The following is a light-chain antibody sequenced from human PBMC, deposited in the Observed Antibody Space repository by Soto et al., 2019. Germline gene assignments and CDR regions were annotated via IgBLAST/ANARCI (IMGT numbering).Light chain of an antibody. Sequence: EIVLTQSPATLSLSPGERATLSCRASQSVSSYLAWYQQKPGQAPRLLIYDASNRATGIPARFSGSGSGTDFTRTISSLEPEDFAVYYCQQRSNWPPKTFGQGTKVEIK. CDR3: QQRSNWPPKT. J-gene: IGKJ1*01. V-gene: IGKV3-11*01. CDR2: DAS. CDR1: QSVSSY.